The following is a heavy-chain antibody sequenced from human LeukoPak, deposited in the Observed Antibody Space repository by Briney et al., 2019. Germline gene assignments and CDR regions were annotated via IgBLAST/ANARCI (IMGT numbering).Heavy chain of an antibody. J-gene: IGHJ4*02. CDR3: AREDVLDRRNIDY. Sequence: SQTLSLTCTVSGGSISSGGSYWSWIRQHPGKGLEWIGYIYYSGSTYYNPSLKSRVTISVDTSKNQFSLKLSSVTAADTAVYYCAREDVLDRRNIDYWGQGTLVTVSS. D-gene: IGHD1-14*01. V-gene: IGHV4-31*03. CDR1: GGSISSGGSY. CDR2: IYYSGST.